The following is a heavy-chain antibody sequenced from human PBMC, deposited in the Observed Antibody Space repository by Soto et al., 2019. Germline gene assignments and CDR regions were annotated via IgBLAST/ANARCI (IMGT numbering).Heavy chain of an antibody. Sequence: PSETLSLTCTVSGGSISSYFYIWVRQPPGKGLEWIGSVYYTGTTDYNPSLKSRVTISVDTSKTQFSLNLRSVTAADTAVYYCARDLAAVPRAFDYWGRGTLVTGSS. J-gene: IGHJ4*02. CDR2: VYYTGTT. V-gene: IGHV4-59*01. CDR3: ARDLAAVPRAFDY. CDR1: GGSISSYF. D-gene: IGHD6-13*01.